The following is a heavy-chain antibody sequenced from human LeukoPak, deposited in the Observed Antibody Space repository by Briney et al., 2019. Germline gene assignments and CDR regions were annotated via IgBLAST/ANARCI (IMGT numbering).Heavy chain of an antibody. Sequence: ASVKVSCKASGYAFTGYYMHWVRQAPGQGLEWMGWINPNSGGTNYAQKFQGRVTMTRDTSIGTAYMELSRLRSDDTAVYYCARSNSDGRVDYWGQGTLVTVSS. CDR2: INPNSGGT. CDR3: ARSNSDGRVDY. CDR1: GYAFTGYY. J-gene: IGHJ4*02. V-gene: IGHV1-2*02. D-gene: IGHD1-26*01.